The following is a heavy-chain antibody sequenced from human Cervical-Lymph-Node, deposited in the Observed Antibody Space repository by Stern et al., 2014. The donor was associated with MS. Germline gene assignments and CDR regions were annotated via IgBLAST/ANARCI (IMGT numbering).Heavy chain of an antibody. CDR2: INPNSGGT. V-gene: IGHV1-2*06. D-gene: IGHD5-12*01. CDR3: ARTDRTYSASNFDL. J-gene: IGHJ4*02. CDR1: GYTFTGYY. Sequence: QVQLVESGAEVKKPGASVKVSCKASGYTFTGYYMNWVRQAPGQGLEWMGRINPNSGGTNYEQKFQGRVTMTRDTSTSTAYMEVGTLTSDDTAVYYCARTDRTYSASNFDLWGQGTLVTVSS.